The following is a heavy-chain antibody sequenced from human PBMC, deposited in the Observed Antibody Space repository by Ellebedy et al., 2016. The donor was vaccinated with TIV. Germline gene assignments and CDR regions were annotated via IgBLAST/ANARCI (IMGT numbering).Heavy chain of an antibody. J-gene: IGHJ4*02. Sequence: AASVKVSCKADGYKFTSYGISWVRQAPGQGLEWMGWISTNNGKTKYTHNLQGRVTMTTVTSTSTAYMEMKSPRYDDTAVYYCARDNFYFDFWGQGTLVTVSS. CDR3: ARDNFYFDF. CDR2: ISTNNGKT. CDR1: GYKFTSYG. D-gene: IGHD1-20*01. V-gene: IGHV1-18*04.